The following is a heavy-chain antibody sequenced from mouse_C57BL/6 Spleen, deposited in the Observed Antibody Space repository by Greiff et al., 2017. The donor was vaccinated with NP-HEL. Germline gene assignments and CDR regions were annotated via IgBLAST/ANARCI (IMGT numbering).Heavy chain of an antibody. D-gene: IGHD1-1*01. J-gene: IGHJ4*01. CDR1: GYSFTSYY. Sequence: QVQLQQSGPELVKPGASVKISCKASGYSFTSYYIHWVKQRPGQGLEWIGWIYPGSGNTKYNEKFKGKATLTADTSSSTAYMQLSSLTSEDSAVYYCARTVGLLFYAMDYWGQGTSVTVSS. V-gene: IGHV1-66*01. CDR2: IYPGSGNT. CDR3: ARTVGLLFYAMDY.